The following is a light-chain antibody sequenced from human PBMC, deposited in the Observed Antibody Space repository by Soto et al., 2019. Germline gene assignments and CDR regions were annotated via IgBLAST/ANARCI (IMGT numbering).Light chain of an antibody. CDR3: SSDTIINTRACV. Sequence: QSALTQPASVSGSPGQSITISCTGPSADIGSYNRVSWYQQHPGKAPKLIIYEVTDRPSGVSNRFSGSKSGNTASLTISGLQAEDEAEYDCSSDTIINTRACVFGTGTKLTVL. J-gene: IGLJ1*01. CDR2: EVT. CDR1: SADIGSYNR. V-gene: IGLV2-14*01.